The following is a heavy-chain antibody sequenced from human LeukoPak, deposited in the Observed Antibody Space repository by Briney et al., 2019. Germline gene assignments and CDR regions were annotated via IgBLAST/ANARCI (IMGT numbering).Heavy chain of an antibody. CDR3: ASPFQAASDTFDI. CDR2: INPNSGDT. J-gene: IGHJ3*02. Sequence: ASVKVSCEASGYTFTGYYIHWMRQAPGQGLEWIGRINPNSGDTNFAQKFHGRVTLTGDTSINTAYMDLSRLRSDDTAVYYCASPFQAASDTFDIWGQGTLVTVSS. V-gene: IGHV1-2*06. D-gene: IGHD2-15*01. CDR1: GYTFTGYY.